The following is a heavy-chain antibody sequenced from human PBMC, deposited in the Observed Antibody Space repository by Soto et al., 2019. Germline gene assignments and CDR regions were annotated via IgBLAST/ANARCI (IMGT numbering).Heavy chain of an antibody. Sequence: SETLSLTCAVYGGPFNGYYWSWIRQPPGKGLEWIGEINHSGSTNYNPSLKSRVTISVDTSKNQFSLKLSSVTAADTAVYYCARGSLYRGYSYALNWFDPWGQGTLVTVSS. CDR2: INHSGST. J-gene: IGHJ5*02. CDR3: ARGSLYRGYSYALNWFDP. CDR1: GGPFNGYY. D-gene: IGHD5-18*01. V-gene: IGHV4-34*01.